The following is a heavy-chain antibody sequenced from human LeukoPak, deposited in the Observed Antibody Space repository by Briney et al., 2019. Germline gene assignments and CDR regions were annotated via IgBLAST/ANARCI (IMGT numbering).Heavy chain of an antibody. D-gene: IGHD3-10*01. J-gene: IGHJ6*03. CDR1: GDSMSSSNYN. V-gene: IGHV4-39*07. Sequence: TVSGDSMSSSNYNWGWIRQSPGKGLEWIGSMYDSGNTYYNPSLKSRATISVDTSKNQFSLKLFSVTAADTAVYYCARARFGEFTTDYYYYYMDVWGKGTTVTVSS. CDR2: MYDSGNT. CDR3: ARARFGEFTTDYYYYYMDV.